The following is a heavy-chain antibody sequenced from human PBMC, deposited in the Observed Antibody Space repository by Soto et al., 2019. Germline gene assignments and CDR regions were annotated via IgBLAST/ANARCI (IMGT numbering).Heavy chain of an antibody. CDR3: ARDRIWPRYSSGWSPNVDY. CDR2: ISYDGSNK. Sequence: GGSLRLSCAASGFTFSSYAMHWVRQAPGKGLEWVAVISYDGSNKYYADSVKGRFTISRDNSKNTLYLQMNSLRAEDTAVYYCARDRIWPRYSSGWSPNVDYWGQGTLVTVSS. V-gene: IGHV3-30-3*01. CDR1: GFTFSSYA. J-gene: IGHJ4*02. D-gene: IGHD6-19*01.